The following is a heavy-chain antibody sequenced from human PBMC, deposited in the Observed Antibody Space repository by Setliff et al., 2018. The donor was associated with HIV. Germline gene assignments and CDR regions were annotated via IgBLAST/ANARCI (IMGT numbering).Heavy chain of an antibody. D-gene: IGHD1-26*01. V-gene: IGHV1-2*02. Sequence: ASVKVSCKTSGYSFTGYYIHWVRQAPRQGLEWMGWINPSSGDTNYAQKFQGRVTMTRDTSINTASLDLTRLRSHDTAMYYCARGGVMGATSRYGWFDPWGPGTLVT. CDR1: GYSFTGYY. CDR3: ARGGVMGATSRYGWFDP. CDR2: INPSSGDT. J-gene: IGHJ5*02.